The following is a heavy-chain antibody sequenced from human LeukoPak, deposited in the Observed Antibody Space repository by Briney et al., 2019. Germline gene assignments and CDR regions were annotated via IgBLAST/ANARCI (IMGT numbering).Heavy chain of an antibody. CDR3: ARVGATTDSHAFDI. Sequence: GGSLRLSCAASGFTFSSYAMSWVRQAPGKGLEWVSAISGSGGSTYYADSVKGRFTISRDNAKNSLYLQMNSLRAEDTAVYYCARVGATTDSHAFDIWGQGTMVTVSS. CDR1: GFTFSSYA. J-gene: IGHJ3*02. CDR2: ISGSGGST. D-gene: IGHD1-26*01. V-gene: IGHV3-23*01.